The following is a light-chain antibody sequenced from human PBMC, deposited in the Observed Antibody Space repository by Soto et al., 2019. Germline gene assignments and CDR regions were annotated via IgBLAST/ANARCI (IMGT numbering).Light chain of an antibody. V-gene: IGLV1-40*01. CDR2: GNT. Sequence: QSVLTQPPSVSEAPGQRVTISCTGSSSNIGAGYDVHWYQHLPGTAPKLLIYGNTNRPSGVPDRFSGSKSGTSASLAITGLQAEDEADYYCDSYTSSRAYVFGIGTKVTVL. J-gene: IGLJ1*01. CDR1: SSNIGAGYD. CDR3: DSYTSSRAYV.